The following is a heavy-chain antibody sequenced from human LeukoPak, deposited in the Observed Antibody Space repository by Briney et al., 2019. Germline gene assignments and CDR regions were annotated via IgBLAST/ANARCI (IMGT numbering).Heavy chain of an antibody. CDR3: ASELDQLVLDY. D-gene: IGHD6-13*01. CDR2: IRDDGSKK. J-gene: IGHJ4*02. V-gene: IGHV3-30*02. Sequence: QSGGSLRLSCLASGFTFSNSWMTWVRQAPGRGLEWVSFIRDDGSKKYYADSVKGRFTISRDNSKNTLYLQMNSLRAEDTALYYCASELDQLVLDYWGQGTLVTVSS. CDR1: GFTFSNSW.